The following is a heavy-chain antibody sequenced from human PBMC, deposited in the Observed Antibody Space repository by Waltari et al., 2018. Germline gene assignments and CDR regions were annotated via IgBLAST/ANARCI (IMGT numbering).Heavy chain of an antibody. CDR2: MNPGGRT. CDR1: GHTFISYY. Sequence: QVHLVQSGAEVKKPGASAKVSCRASGHTFISYYIHWVRGAPGQGLEWMGKMNPGGRTTYGQKCQGRVTMTRDTSTNTVYMELSSLRSEDTAVYYCASGDYDDSTGSRYYGMDVWGQGTTVTVSS. J-gene: IGHJ6*02. CDR3: ASGDYDDSTGSRYYGMDV. V-gene: IGHV1-46*01. D-gene: IGHD3-22*01.